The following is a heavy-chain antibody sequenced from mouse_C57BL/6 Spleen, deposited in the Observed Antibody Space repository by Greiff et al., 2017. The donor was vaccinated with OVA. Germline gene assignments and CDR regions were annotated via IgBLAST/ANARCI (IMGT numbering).Heavy chain of an antibody. V-gene: IGHV1-26*01. CDR1: GYTFTDYY. Sequence: EVKLMESGPELVKPGASVKISCKASGYTFTDYYMNWVKQSHGKSLEWIGDINPNNGGTSYNQKFKGKATLTVDKSSSTAYMELRSLTSEDSAVYYCAREGLTRYWGQGTTLTVSS. J-gene: IGHJ2*01. CDR3: AREGLTRY. CDR2: INPNNGGT. D-gene: IGHD2-12*01.